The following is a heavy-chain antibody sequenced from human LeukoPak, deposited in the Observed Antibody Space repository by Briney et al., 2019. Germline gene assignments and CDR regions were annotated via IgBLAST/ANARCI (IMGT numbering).Heavy chain of an antibody. D-gene: IGHD6-13*01. CDR2: IKQDGSEK. CDR1: GFTFSSYW. CDR3: ARDRGGYSEWFDP. Sequence: PGGSLRLSCAASGFTFSSYWMSWVRQAPGKGLEWVANIKQDGSEKYYVDSVKGRFTISRDNAKNSLYLQMNSLRAEDTAVYYCARDRGGYSEWFDPWGQGTLVTVSS. J-gene: IGHJ5*02. V-gene: IGHV3-7*01.